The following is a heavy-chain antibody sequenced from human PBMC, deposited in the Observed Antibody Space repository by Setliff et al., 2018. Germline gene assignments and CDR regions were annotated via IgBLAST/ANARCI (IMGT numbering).Heavy chain of an antibody. D-gene: IGHD3-22*01. CDR3: ARLCISYESNTYFYPKYFDF. V-gene: IGHV4-59*11. J-gene: IGHJ4*02. CDR1: GGSIDSHY. Sequence: SETLSLTCSVSGGSIDSHYWSWIRQPPGKGLEWIGSIYYSGNTNYNPSLKSRVTISIDTSKNQFSMKLSSVTASYTAVYHCARLCISYESNTYFYPKYFDFWGQGTLVTVSS. CDR2: IYYSGNT.